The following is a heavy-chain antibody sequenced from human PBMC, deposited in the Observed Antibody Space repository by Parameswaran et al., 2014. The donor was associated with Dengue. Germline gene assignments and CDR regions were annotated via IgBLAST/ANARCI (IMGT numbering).Heavy chain of an antibody. J-gene: IGHJ3*01. CDR3: ASDSGSYAFDF. CDR2: IFSSGVT. Sequence: VRQAPGKGLEWVALIFSSGVTYYADSVKGRFLIFRDNSQNKMYLQMNSLRAEDTGLYYCASDSGSYAFDFWGQGTMVTVSS. D-gene: IGHD6-25*01. V-gene: IGHV3-66*01.